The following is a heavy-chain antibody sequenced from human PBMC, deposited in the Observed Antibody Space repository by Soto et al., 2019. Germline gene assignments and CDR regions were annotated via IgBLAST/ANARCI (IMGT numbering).Heavy chain of an antibody. D-gene: IGHD2-15*01. CDR2: INAGNGNT. CDR1: GYTFTSYA. V-gene: IGHV1-3*01. J-gene: IGHJ1*01. CDR3: ASRYCSGGSCSTPEYFQH. Sequence: GASVKVSCKASGYTFTSYAMHWVRQAPGQRLEWMGWINAGNGNTKYSQKFQGRVTITRDTSASTAYMELSSLRSEDTAVYYCASRYCSGGSCSTPEYFQHWGQGTLVTVSS.